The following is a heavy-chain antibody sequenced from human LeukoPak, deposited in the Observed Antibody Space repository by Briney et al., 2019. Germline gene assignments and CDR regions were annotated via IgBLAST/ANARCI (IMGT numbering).Heavy chain of an antibody. D-gene: IGHD3-3*01. V-gene: IGHV1-2*02. CDR3: ARSTFYDFWFDP. CDR2: INPNSGGT. Sequence: ASVKVSCKASGYTFTGYYMHWVRQAPGQGLEWMGWINPNSGGTNYAQKFQGRVTMTRDTSISTAYMELSRLRSDDTAVYYCARSTFYDFWFDPWGQGTLVTVSS. J-gene: IGHJ5*02. CDR1: GYTFTGYY.